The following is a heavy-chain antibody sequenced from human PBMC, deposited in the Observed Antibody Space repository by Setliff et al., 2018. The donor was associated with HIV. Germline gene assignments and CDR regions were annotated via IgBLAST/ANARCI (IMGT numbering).Heavy chain of an antibody. J-gene: IGHJ4*02. CDR1: GYTFTSYA. CDR3: ARGATYYHFWTGPPPIDY. CDR2: INAGNGNT. V-gene: IGHV1-3*03. Sequence: ASVKVSCKASGYTFTSYAIHWVRQAPGQRLEWMGWINAGNGNTKYSQEFQGRVTITMDTSESTAYMELSRLKSEDMAVYYCARGATYYHFWTGPPPIDYWGQGTPVTVSS. D-gene: IGHD3-3*01.